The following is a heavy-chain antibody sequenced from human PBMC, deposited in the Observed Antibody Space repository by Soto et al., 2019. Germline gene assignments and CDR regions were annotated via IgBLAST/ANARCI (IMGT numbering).Heavy chain of an antibody. CDR1: GFAFSSYA. D-gene: IGHD2-15*01. J-gene: IGHJ4*02. CDR3: ARDYLVIPHRVIDY. Sequence: GGSLRLSCAASGFAFSSYAMHWVRQAPGKGLEWVAVISHDGSGKYCADSLKGRFTISRDKSKSTLYLQMNSLRVEDTAVYYCARDYLVIPHRVIDYWGQGTLVTVSS. CDR2: ISHDGSGK. V-gene: IGHV3-30*04.